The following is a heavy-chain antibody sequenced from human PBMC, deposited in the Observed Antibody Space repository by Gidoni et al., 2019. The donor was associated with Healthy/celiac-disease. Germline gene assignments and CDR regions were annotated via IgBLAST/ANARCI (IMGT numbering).Heavy chain of an antibody. CDR1: GWSFSGYY. J-gene: IGHJ4*02. V-gene: IGHV4-34*01. CDR3: ASGGYCSSTSCYNY. Sequence: QVQLQQCGSGLLKPSETLSLTCAVYGWSFSGYYWRWIRQPPGKGLEWIGEINHSGSTNYNPSLKSRVTISVDTSKNQFSLKLSAVTAADTAVYYCASGGYCSSTSCYNYWGQGTLVTVSS. D-gene: IGHD2-2*01. CDR2: INHSGST.